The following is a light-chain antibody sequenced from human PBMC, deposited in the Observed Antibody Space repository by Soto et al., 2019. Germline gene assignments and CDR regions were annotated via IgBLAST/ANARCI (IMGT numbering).Light chain of an antibody. CDR3: QQYYTTPWT. V-gene: IGKV4-1*01. J-gene: IGKJ1*01. CDR1: YSVLYTSNSKNY. CDR2: WAS. Sequence: DIVMTQSPDSLAVSLGERATIKCKSSYSVLYTSNSKNYLAWYQQKPGQPPKLLIYWASTRESGVPDRFSGSGSGTDFTLTISSLQAEDVAIYYCQQYYTTPWTFGQGTKVEIK.